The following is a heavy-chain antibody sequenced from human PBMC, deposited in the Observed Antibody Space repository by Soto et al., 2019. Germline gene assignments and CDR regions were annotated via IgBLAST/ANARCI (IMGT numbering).Heavy chain of an antibody. CDR1: AFTLSKFA. CDR2: TSKDGINT. Sequence: QVQLVESGGGVVQPERSLRLSCAASAFTLSKFAMHWVRQAPGKGLEWVAVTSKDGINTYYADAVKGRFTISRDNSKSTIYLQMNSRRTEDTAMYYCARGNMDVWGQGTTVTVSS. CDR3: ARGNMDV. D-gene: IGHD1-1*01. V-gene: IGHV3-30-3*01. J-gene: IGHJ6*02.